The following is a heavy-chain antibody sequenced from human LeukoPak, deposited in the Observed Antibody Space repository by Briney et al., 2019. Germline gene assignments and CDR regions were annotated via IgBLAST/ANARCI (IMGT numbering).Heavy chain of an antibody. J-gene: IGHJ4*02. CDR2: ITNSGRTT. Sequence: PGGSLRLSCAASGFTLRSYVMSWVRQAPGKGLEWVSAITNSGRTTYYADSVKGRFTISRDNSKNTLYLQMNNLRAEDTAIYYCATNAGQWLAPFDYWGQGTLVTVSS. CDR1: GFTLRSYV. CDR3: ATNAGQWLAPFDY. D-gene: IGHD6-19*01. V-gene: IGHV3-23*01.